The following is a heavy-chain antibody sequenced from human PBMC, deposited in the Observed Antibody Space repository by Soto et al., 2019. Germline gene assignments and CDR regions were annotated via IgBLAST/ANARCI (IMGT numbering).Heavy chain of an antibody. CDR3: AKDRLFMYVRDYDGMDV. CDR1: GFTFSSYG. J-gene: IGHJ6*02. Sequence: QVQLVESGGGVVQPGRSLILSCAASGFTFSSYGMHWVRQAPGKGLEWGAVISYDGSNKYYADSVKGRFTISRDNTKNTLYLKMNSLRAEDTAVYYCAKDRLFMYVRDYDGMDVWGQGTTVTVSS. CDR2: ISYDGSNK. D-gene: IGHD2-8*01. V-gene: IGHV3-30*18.